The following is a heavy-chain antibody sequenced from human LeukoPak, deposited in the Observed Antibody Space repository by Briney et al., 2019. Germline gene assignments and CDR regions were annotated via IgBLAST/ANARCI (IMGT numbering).Heavy chain of an antibody. CDR3: ARGGVYSSSAPDY. D-gene: IGHD6-6*01. Sequence: PGGSLRLSCAASGFTFSSYEMNWVRQDPGKGLEWVSYISSSGSTIYYADSVKGRFTISRDNAKNTLYLQMNSLRAEDTAVYYCARGGVYSSSAPDYWGQGTLVTVSS. CDR2: ISSSGSTI. V-gene: IGHV3-48*03. J-gene: IGHJ4*02. CDR1: GFTFSSYE.